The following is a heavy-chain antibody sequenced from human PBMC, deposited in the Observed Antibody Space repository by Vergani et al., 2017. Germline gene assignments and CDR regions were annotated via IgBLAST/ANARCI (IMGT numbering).Heavy chain of an antibody. CDR1: GDSIISRSYY. Sequence: QMQLQESGPGLVKASETLSLTCTVSGDSIISRSYYWGWIRQPPGKGLEWIGSIYNSGNGDSSSSFKSRVTISTDTSNNQFSLRMKSVTAADTAVYYCASGKYYSDSTSHFRGRYFDVWGRGTLVTVPS. CDR3: ASGKYYSDSTSHFRGRYFDV. D-gene: IGHD3-16*01. V-gene: IGHV4-39*01. J-gene: IGHJ2*01. CDR2: IYNSGNG.